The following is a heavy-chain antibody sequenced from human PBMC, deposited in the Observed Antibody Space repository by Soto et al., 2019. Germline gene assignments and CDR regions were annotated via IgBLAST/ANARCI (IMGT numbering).Heavy chain of an antibody. CDR3: ARESPEYSDYAPPRGYYYYGLDV. CDR2: ISSRGSYI. CDR1: GFTFSSYS. V-gene: IGHV3-21*01. J-gene: IGHJ6*02. Sequence: EVQLVESGGGLVKPWESLRLSCAASGFTFSSYSMNWVRQAPGKGLEWVSSISSRGSYIYYADSVKGRFTISRDNAKNSLYLQMNSLGVEATAVYYCARESPEYSDYAPPRGYYYYGLDVWGQGTTVTVPS. D-gene: IGHD5-12*01.